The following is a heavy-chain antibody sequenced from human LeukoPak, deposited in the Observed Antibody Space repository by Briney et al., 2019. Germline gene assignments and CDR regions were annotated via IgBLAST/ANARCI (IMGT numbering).Heavy chain of an antibody. CDR2: ITSSSSSM. CDR1: GFTFSRYS. J-gene: IGHJ4*02. CDR3: ARVSGSYRGSAY. Sequence: GGSLRLSCAASGFTFSRYSMNWVRQAPGKGLEWISYITSSSSSMYYADSVKGRFTISRDNAKNSLYLQMNSLRAEDTAVYYCARVSGSYRGSAYWGQGTLVTVSS. V-gene: IGHV3-48*04. D-gene: IGHD1-26*01.